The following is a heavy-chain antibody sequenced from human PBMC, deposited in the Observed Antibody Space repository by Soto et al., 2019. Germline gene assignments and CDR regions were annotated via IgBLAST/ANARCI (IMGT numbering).Heavy chain of an antibody. D-gene: IGHD3-10*01. V-gene: IGHV1-8*01. CDR2: MNNXSGNK. CDR1: GYTFTSYD. J-gene: IGHJ4*02. Sequence: XSVKVSCKASGYTFTSYDINWVRQATGQGLEWMGWMNNXSGNKXYAQKFKGRVXXTRHTYIXXDYMELRSMRSEDTAVYYCARGRMVRGVIILGYWGQGTLVTVSS. CDR3: ARGRMVRGVIILGY.